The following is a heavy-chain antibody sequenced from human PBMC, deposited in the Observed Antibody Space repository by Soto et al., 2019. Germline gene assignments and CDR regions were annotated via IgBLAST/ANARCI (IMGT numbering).Heavy chain of an antibody. CDR3: AEDVDPAVAGGGFDF. CDR2: ISWHGDSI. V-gene: IGHV3-9*01. J-gene: IGHJ4*01. Sequence: GGSLRLSCVASGFTFDDYAMHWVRQAPGKGLEWVSGISWHGDSIGYADSVKGRFIISRDNAKGFVHLQMNSLRAEDTALYYCAEDVDPAVAGGGFDFWGHGTLVTVSS. D-gene: IGHD6-19*01. CDR1: GFTFDDYA.